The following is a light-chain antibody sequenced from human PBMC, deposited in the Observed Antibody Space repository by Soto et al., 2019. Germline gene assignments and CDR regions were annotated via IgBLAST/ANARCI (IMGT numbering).Light chain of an antibody. V-gene: IGKV3-20*01. Sequence: EVVLTQSPGTLSLSPGERATLSCRAGQGVSSSYLAWYQQKPGQAPRLLIYGTSRRATGIPDRFSGSGSVTDFTLTISRLDPEDFAVYFCQQYGSSPYTFGQGTKLEIK. J-gene: IGKJ2*01. CDR1: QGVSSSY. CDR3: QQYGSSPYT. CDR2: GTS.